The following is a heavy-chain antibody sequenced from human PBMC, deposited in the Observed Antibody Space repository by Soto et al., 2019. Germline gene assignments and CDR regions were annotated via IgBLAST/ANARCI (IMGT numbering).Heavy chain of an antibody. CDR2: ISNDGSDI. V-gene: IGHV3-30-3*01. CDR3: ARDPRWRELLLDY. Sequence: QVQLVESGGGVVQPGRSLRLSCAASGFPFTDYSLHWVRHAPGKGLEWVAIISNDGSDIDYADSVKGRFTISRDNSNNMLHLEMNSLRMEDSAVYYCARDPRWRELLLDYWGQGTLVTVSS. D-gene: IGHD3-10*01. J-gene: IGHJ4*02. CDR1: GFPFTDYS.